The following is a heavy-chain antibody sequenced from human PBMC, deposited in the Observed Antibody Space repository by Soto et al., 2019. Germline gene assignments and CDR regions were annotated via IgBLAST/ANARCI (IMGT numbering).Heavy chain of an antibody. CDR3: ARQVN. D-gene: IGHD4-4*01. V-gene: IGHV4-39*01. Sequence: QLQLQESGPGLVKPSETLSLTCSVSGDSIRSSTYYWGWIRQPPGKGLEWIGCIYSSGNTYYNPSLKSRVTISVDTSKNQLFLRLSSVTAADTAVYYCARQVNWGQGTRVTVSS. CDR1: GDSIRSSTYY. CDR2: IYSSGNT. J-gene: IGHJ4*02.